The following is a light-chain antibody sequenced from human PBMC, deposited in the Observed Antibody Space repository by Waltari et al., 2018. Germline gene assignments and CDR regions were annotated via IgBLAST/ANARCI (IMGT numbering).Light chain of an antibody. V-gene: IGKV1-5*03. CDR2: KAS. Sequence: DIQMTQSPYTLSASVGDRVTITCRARQSISSWLAWFQQKPGKAPKLLIQKASSLESGVPSRFGGSGSGTEFTLTISSLQPDDFATYYCQQYSSFWTFGQGTKVEIK. J-gene: IGKJ1*01. CDR3: QQYSSFWT. CDR1: QSISSW.